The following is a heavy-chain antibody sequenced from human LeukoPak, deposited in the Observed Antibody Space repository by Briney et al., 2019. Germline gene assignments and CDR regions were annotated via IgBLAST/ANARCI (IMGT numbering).Heavy chain of an antibody. CDR2: INSDGSST. CDR1: GFTFSSYW. J-gene: IGHJ3*02. V-gene: IGHV3-74*01. CDR3: ARALERRGADAFDI. Sequence: PGGSLRLSCAASGFTFSSYWMHWVRQAPGKGLVWVSRINSDGSSTSYADSVKGRFTISRDNAKNTPYLQMNSLRAEDTAVYYCARALERRGADAFDIWGQGTMVTVSS. D-gene: IGHD1-1*01.